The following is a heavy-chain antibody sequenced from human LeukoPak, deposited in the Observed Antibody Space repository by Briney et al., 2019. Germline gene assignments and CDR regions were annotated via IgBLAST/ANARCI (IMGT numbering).Heavy chain of an antibody. Sequence: GASVKVSCKASGGTFSSYAISWVRQAPGQGLERMGGIIPIFGTANYAQKFQGGVTITADESTSTAYMELSSLRSEDTAVYYCARATYYYDSSGYHYFDYWGQGTLVTVSS. V-gene: IGHV1-69*13. J-gene: IGHJ4*02. D-gene: IGHD3-22*01. CDR2: IIPIFGTA. CDR3: ARATYYYDSSGYHYFDY. CDR1: GGTFSSYA.